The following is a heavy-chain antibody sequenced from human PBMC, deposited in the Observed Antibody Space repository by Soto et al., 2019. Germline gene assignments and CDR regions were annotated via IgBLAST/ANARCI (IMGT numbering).Heavy chain of an antibody. CDR3: TRVINGRSGIFDY. J-gene: IGHJ4*02. CDR2: ISSDGSTT. CDR1: GFTLSSYW. D-gene: IGHD2-8*01. V-gene: IGHV3-74*01. Sequence: GGSLRLSCVASGFTLSSYWMHWVRQAPGKGLVWVSRISSDGSTTNYADSVKGRFTISRDNARNTLFLQMDSLRAEDTALYYCTRVINGRSGIFDYWGQGTLVTVSS.